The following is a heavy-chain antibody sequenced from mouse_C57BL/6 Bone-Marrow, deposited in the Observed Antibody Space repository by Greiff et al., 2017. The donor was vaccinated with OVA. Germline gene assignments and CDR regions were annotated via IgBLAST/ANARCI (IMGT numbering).Heavy chain of an antibody. Sequence: LQQPGAELVRPGSSVKLSCKASGYTFTSYWMDWVKQRPGQGLEWIGNIYPSDSETHYNQKFKDKATLTVDKSSSTAYMQLSSLTSEDSAVYFCARSRTYYGSSPLDYWGQGTTLTVSS. J-gene: IGHJ2*01. CDR3: ARSRTYYGSSPLDY. CDR2: IYPSDSET. D-gene: IGHD1-1*01. CDR1: GYTFTSYW. V-gene: IGHV1-61*01.